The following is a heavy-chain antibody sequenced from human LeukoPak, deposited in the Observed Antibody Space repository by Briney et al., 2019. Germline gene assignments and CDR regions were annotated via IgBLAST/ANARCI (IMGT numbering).Heavy chain of an antibody. Sequence: GRSLRLSCAASGFPFTNYAMSWVRQAPGKGLECVSVISGDGGTTYYADSVKGRFTISRDNSKNTLYLQMNSLRAEDTAVYYCARVEWDLTLGAFDIWGQGTMVTVSS. V-gene: IGHV3-23*01. D-gene: IGHD1-26*01. CDR3: ARVEWDLTLGAFDI. J-gene: IGHJ3*02. CDR1: GFPFTNYA. CDR2: ISGDGGTT.